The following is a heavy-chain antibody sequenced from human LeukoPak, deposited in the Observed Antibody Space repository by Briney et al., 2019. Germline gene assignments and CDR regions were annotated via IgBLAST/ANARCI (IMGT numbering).Heavy chain of an antibody. D-gene: IGHD5-18*01. CDR1: GGSISSYY. CDR3: ARGYSRYYFDY. CDR2: IYYSGST. V-gene: IGHV4-59*01. J-gene: IGHJ4*02. Sequence: PSETLSLTCTVPGGSISSYYWSWIRQPPGKGLEWIGYIYYSGSTNYNPSLKSRVTISVGTSKNQFSLKLSSVTAADTAVYYCARGYSRYYFDYWGQGTLVTVSS.